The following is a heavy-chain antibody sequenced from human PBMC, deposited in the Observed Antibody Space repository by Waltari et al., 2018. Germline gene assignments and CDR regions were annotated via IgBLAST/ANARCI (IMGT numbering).Heavy chain of an antibody. V-gene: IGHV5-51*01. CDR1: GYSFANYS. D-gene: IGHD2-8*01. CDR2: MYPGDADT. CDR3: ARHGLRDCTNGVCSFQGMDV. J-gene: IGHJ6*02. Sequence: EVQLVQSGAVVTKPEESLKISCQGSGYSFANYSIGRVRQMTGEGTAWMGSMYPGDADTKYSPSFQGQVTISVDKSISTDYLQGSSLKASDTAMYYCARHGLRDCTNGVCSFQGMDVWGQGTTVTVSS.